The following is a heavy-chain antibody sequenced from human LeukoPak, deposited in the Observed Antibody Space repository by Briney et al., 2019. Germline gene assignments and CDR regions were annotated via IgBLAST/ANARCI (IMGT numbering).Heavy chain of an antibody. CDR2: ISYDGSNK. CDR1: GFTFSSYA. CDR3: ARDRWSASGSSWYDY. D-gene: IGHD6-13*01. J-gene: IGHJ4*02. V-gene: IGHV3-30*04. Sequence: GGSLRLSCAASGFTFSSYAMHWVRQAPGKGLEWVAVISYDGSNKYYADSVKGRFTISRDNAKNSMYLQMNSLRAEDTAVYYCARDRWSASGSSWYDYWGQGTQVTVSS.